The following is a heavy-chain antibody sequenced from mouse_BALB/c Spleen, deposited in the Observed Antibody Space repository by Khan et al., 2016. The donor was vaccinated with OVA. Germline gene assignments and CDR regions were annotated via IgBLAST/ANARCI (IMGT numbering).Heavy chain of an antibody. Sequence: DLVKPGASVKLSCKAYGYTFTSYWINWIKQRPGQGLEWVGHIGPGSGNTYYNEIFKGKATLTVDTSSSTAYIQLSSLSSEDSAVYFCAISNYYGSSLYAMDYWGQGTSVTVSS. D-gene: IGHD1-1*01. V-gene: IGHV1S41*01. J-gene: IGHJ4*01. CDR2: IGPGSGNT. CDR1: GYTFTSYW. CDR3: AISNYYGSSLYAMDY.